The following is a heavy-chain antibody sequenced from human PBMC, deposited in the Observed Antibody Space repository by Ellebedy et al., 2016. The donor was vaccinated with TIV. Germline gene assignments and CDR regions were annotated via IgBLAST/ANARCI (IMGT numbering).Heavy chain of an antibody. CDR2: ISGSGGST. CDR3: AKDPRGGAWFDP. V-gene: IGHV3-23*01. CDR1: GFTFSSYA. Sequence: GESLKISXAASGFTFSSYAMSWVRQAPGKGLEWVSAISGSGGSTYYADSVKGRFTISRDNSKNTLYLQMNSLRAEDTAVYYCAKDPRGGAWFDPWGQGTLVTVSS. J-gene: IGHJ5*02.